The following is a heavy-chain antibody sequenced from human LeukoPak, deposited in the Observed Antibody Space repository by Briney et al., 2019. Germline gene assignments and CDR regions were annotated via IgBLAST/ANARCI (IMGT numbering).Heavy chain of an antibody. J-gene: IGHJ2*01. CDR2: IYHSGST. D-gene: IGHD3-22*01. Sequence: PSETLSLTCTVSGYSISSGYYWGWIRQPPGKGLEWIGTIYHSGSTYYNPSLKSRVTISVDTSKNQFSLKLSSVTAADTAVYYCARDNGRGYYFYWYFELWGRGTLVTVSS. V-gene: IGHV4-38-2*02. CDR1: GYSISSGYY. CDR3: ARDNGRGYYFYWYFEL.